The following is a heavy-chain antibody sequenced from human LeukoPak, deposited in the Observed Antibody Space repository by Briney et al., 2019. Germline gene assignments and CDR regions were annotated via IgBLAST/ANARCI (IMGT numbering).Heavy chain of an antibody. Sequence: PSETLSLTCTVSGGSISSYFWTWIRQPPGKGLEWIGRVYTSGSTNYNYNPSLKSRLTMSVDTSKNQFSLKLRSVTAADTAVYYCARDPNSALWGQGTLVTVSS. J-gene: IGHJ4*02. D-gene: IGHD2-21*01. CDR1: GGSISSYF. CDR2: VYTSGST. CDR3: ARDPNSAL. V-gene: IGHV4-4*07.